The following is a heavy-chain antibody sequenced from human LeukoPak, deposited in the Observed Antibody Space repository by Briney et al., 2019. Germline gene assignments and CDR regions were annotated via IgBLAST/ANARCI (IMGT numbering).Heavy chain of an antibody. CDR3: ARDLSGRYTIDY. D-gene: IGHD1-26*01. CDR2: ITCDGRNK. CDR1: GFTLSSYA. Sequence: GGPLRLSCAASGFTLSSYAIHWVRQAPGKGLEWVAVITCDGRNKYYADSVKGRFAISRDNSKNTLYLQMDSLRPEDTAVYYCARDLSGRYTIDYWGQGTLVTVSS. V-gene: IGHV3-30*09. J-gene: IGHJ4*02.